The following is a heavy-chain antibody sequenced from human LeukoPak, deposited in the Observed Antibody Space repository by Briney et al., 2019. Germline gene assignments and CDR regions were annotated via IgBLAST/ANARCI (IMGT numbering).Heavy chain of an antibody. D-gene: IGHD3-3*02. J-gene: IGHJ3*02. CDR3: ARDISGGSHAFDI. CDR1: GGSISGYY. Sequence: AETLSLTCTVSGGSISGYYWSWIRQPPGKGLEWVGSIYYSGSAANYNPSLESRVMTSVDTSKNHFSLQVNSVTAADTAVYYCARDISGGSHAFDIWGQGTMVTVSS. CDR2: IYYSGSAA. V-gene: IGHV4-59*08.